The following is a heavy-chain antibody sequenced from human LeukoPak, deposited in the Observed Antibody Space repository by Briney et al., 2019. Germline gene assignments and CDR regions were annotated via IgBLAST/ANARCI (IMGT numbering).Heavy chain of an antibody. CDR3: VRGLMEHITLGARFDY. D-gene: IGHD1-26*01. CDR2: INPNSGGT. J-gene: IGHJ4*02. V-gene: IGHV1-2*06. CDR1: GYTFTCYY. Sequence: ASVKVSCKAYGYTFTCYYMHWVRKAPGQGLEWMGRINPNSGGTNYAQKFQGRVTMTRDTSISTAYMELSRLRSDDTAVYYCVRGLMEHITLGARFDYWGQAALVAVSS.